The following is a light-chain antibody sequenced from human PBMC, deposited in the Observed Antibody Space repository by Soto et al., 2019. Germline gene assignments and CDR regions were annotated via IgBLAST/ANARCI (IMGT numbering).Light chain of an antibody. CDR1: QGISSY. CDR3: QQYNGT. Sequence: DIPLTQSPSFLSASVGDRVTITCRASQGISSYLAWFQQKPGRAPNLLIYGASTLQSGVPSRFSGSGSGTEFTLTISSLQPDDFATYYCQQYNGTFGQGTKVEIK. V-gene: IGKV1-9*01. J-gene: IGKJ1*01. CDR2: GAS.